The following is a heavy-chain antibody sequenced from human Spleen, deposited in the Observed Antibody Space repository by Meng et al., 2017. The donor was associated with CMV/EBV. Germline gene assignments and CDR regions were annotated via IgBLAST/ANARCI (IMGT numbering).Heavy chain of an antibody. CDR3: AKDHINGYYPY. CDR1: GFTFTSHA. J-gene: IGHJ4*02. V-gene: IGHV3-30*04. CDR2: ISYDGSNK. D-gene: IGHD3-22*01. Sequence: GESLKISCAASGFTFTSHAMHWVRQSPGKGLEWVAVISYDGSNKYYADSVKGRFTISRDNSKNTLYLQMNSLRAEDTAVYYCAKDHINGYYPYWGQGTLVTVSS.